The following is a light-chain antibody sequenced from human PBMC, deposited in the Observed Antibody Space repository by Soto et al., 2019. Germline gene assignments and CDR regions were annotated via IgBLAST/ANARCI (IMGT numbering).Light chain of an antibody. CDR3: QQYGSSPRT. CDR2: GAS. J-gene: IGKJ1*01. CDR1: QSVSSSY. V-gene: IGKV3-20*01. Sequence: DIVLPQSPGTLSLSPEERATLSCRASQSVSSSYLAWYQQKPGQAPRLLIYGASSRATGIPDRFSGSGSGTDFTLTISRLEPEDFAVYYCQQYGSSPRTFGQGTKVDIK.